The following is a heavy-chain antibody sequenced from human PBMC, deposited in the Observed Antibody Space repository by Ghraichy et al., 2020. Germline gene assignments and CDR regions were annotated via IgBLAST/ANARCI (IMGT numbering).Heavy chain of an antibody. V-gene: IGHV3-23*01. CDR1: GFTFSSYA. CDR2: ISGSGGST. D-gene: IGHD6-19*01. J-gene: IGHJ6*02. CDR3: AKPHPEAGTIRRHYYYYGMDV. Sequence: GGSLRLSCAASGFTFSSYAMSWVRQAPGKGLEWVSAISGSGGSTYYADSVKGRFTISRDNSKNTLYLQMNSLRAEDTAVYYCAKPHPEAGTIRRHYYYYGMDVWGQGTTVTVSS.